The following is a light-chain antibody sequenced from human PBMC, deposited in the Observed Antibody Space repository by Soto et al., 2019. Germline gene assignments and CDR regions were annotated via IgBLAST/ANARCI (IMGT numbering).Light chain of an antibody. Sequence: DIQMTQSPSTLSASVGDRVTITCRASQSISSWLAWYQQKPGKAPKLLIHEASRLESGVPSRFSGSEAGTEFTITISALHPEDFETYYCKQYTNFPLTFGGGTTVEIK. V-gene: IGKV1-5*01. J-gene: IGKJ4*02. CDR3: KQYTNFPLT. CDR1: QSISSW. CDR2: EAS.